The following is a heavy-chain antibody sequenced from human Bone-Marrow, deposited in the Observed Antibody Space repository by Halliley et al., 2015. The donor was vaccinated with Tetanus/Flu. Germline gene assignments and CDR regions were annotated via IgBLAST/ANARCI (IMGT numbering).Heavy chain of an antibody. J-gene: IGHJ4*02. Sequence: SLRLSCAASGFTFSIHWMSWVRQAPGKGLEWVANINQGGRGTHYVDSVKGRFTISRDNAKNSLYLQMNSLRADDTAVYYCARDGYDSGLSFDYWGQGTLITVPS. CDR1: GFTFSIHW. CDR3: ARDGYDSGLSFDY. CDR2: INQGGRGT. D-gene: IGHD3-10*01. V-gene: IGHV3-7*03.